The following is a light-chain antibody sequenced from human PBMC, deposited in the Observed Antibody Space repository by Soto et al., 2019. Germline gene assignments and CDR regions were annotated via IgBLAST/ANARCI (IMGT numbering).Light chain of an antibody. Sequence: EIGLTQSPGTLSLSPGERATLSCRASQSVSSIYLAWYQQKPGQAPRLLIYGASSRATGIPDRFSGSGSGTDFTLTISRLEPEDFAVYYCQQYEASPWSFGHGTKVDLK. J-gene: IGKJ1*01. V-gene: IGKV3-20*01. CDR3: QQYEASPWS. CDR1: QSVSSIY. CDR2: GAS.